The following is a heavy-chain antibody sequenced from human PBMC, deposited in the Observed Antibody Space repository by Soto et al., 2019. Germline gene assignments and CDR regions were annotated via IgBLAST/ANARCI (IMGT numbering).Heavy chain of an antibody. V-gene: IGHV1-69*01. CDR2: IIPAFETS. D-gene: IGHD2-21*01. Sequence: QLEQSGSEVKKPGSSVKVSCNASGGNFTSYAISWVRQAPGKGLEWMGGIIPAFETSHYGQKFRGRLTIIADAARGTVYTVLGGLRSEDTAMYYSARDSGTMAYNHERGTPTFPYDLGFWGQGTLVIVSS. J-gene: IGHJ4*02. CDR3: ARDSGTMAYNHERGTPTFPYDLGF. CDR1: GGNFTSYA.